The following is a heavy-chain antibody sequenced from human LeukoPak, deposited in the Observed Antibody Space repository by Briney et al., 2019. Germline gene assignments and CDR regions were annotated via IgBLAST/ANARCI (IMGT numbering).Heavy chain of an antibody. J-gene: IGHJ4*02. D-gene: IGHD6-13*01. CDR1: GGSFSGYY. V-gene: IGHV4-34*01. Sequence: SETLSLTCAVYGGSFSGYYWSWIRQPPGKGLEWIGKINHSGSTNYNPSLNSPVTISVDTSKNQFSLKLSSVTAADTAVYYCARSRYSSSWYNYWGQGTLVTVSS. CDR3: ARSRYSSSWYNY. CDR2: INHSGST.